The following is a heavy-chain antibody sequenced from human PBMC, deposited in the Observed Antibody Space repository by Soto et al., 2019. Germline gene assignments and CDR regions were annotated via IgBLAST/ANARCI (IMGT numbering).Heavy chain of an antibody. Sequence: QVQLVQSGAEVKKPGASVKVSCKASGYTFTSYDINWVRQATGQGLEWIGWMSPKTGNTGYAQNFQGRVTMTRNPPISTAYMELSSLTSEDTAVYYCARGPPDWGFDFWGQGTLVPVSS. CDR2: MSPKTGNT. D-gene: IGHD7-27*01. CDR1: GYTFTSYD. CDR3: ARGPPDWGFDF. V-gene: IGHV1-8*01. J-gene: IGHJ4*02.